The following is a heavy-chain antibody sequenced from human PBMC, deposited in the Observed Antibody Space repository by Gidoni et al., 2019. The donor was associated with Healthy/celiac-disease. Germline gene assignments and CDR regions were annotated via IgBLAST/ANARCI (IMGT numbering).Heavy chain of an antibody. Sequence: QLQLVQSGAEVKKPGASVQVSCTASGGTFSSYAIRWGRKAPGQWLEGMGRIIPILGIANYAKKFQGRVTITADKSTSTAYMELSSLRSEDTAVYYGASFSDFWSGYPRYYYYGMDVWGQGTTVTVSS. D-gene: IGHD3-3*01. J-gene: IGHJ6*02. CDR1: GGTFSSYA. CDR2: IIPILGIA. CDR3: ASFSDFWSGYPRYYYYGMDV. V-gene: IGHV1-69*04.